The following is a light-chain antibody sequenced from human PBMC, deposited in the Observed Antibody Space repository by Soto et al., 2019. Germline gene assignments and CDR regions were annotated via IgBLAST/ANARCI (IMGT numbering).Light chain of an antibody. CDR2: DAS. Sequence: DIQMTQSPSILSASVGDRVAITCRANESISNWLAWYQQKPGKAPQVLIYDASRLESGVPVRFSGSGSGTEFTLTISSLQPDDRATYYCQQYKSYSYTFGQGTNLEI. J-gene: IGKJ2*01. CDR1: ESISNW. V-gene: IGKV1-5*01. CDR3: QQYKSYSYT.